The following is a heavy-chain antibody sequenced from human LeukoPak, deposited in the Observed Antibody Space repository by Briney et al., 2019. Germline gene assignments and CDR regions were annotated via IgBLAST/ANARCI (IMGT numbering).Heavy chain of an antibody. CDR1: GGSISSYY. J-gene: IGHJ6*03. CDR3: ARYVAMIDQERTHCYYYMDV. D-gene: IGHD3-22*01. V-gene: IGHV4-4*07. Sequence: SETLSLTCTVSGGSISSYYWSWIRQPAGKGLEWIGRIYTSGSTNYNPSLKSRVTMSVDTSKNQFSLKLSSVTAADTAVYYCARYVAMIDQERTHCYYYMDVWGKGTTVTVSS. CDR2: IYTSGST.